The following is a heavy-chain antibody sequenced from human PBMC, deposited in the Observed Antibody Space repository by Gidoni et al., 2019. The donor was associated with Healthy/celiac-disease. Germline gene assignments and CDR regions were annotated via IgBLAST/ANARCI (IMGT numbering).Heavy chain of an antibody. V-gene: IGHV3-20*04. Sequence: EVQLVESGGGVVRPGGSMRLSCAASGFTFDDYGMSWVRQAQGKGLGWVSGINWNGGSTGYADSVKGRFTISRDNAKNSLYLQMNSLRAEDTALYYCARFMAVAGTYVPGFDYWGQGTLVTVSS. CDR2: INWNGGST. CDR3: ARFMAVAGTYVPGFDY. CDR1: GFTFDDYG. D-gene: IGHD6-19*01. J-gene: IGHJ4*02.